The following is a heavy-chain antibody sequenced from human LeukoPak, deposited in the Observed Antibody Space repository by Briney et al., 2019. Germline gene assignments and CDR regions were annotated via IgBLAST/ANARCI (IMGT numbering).Heavy chain of an antibody. Sequence: GGSLRLSCAASGFPFSGYGMNWVRQAPGKGLEWVTVISDDARNEDYTDSVKGRFTISRDNSKNILYLQMNSLRVEDTAVYYCAKGVASSIWNAMDVWGQGTLVTVSS. CDR2: ISDDARNE. J-gene: IGHJ4*02. D-gene: IGHD1-1*01. V-gene: IGHV3-30*18. CDR1: GFPFSGYG. CDR3: AKGVASSIWNAMDV.